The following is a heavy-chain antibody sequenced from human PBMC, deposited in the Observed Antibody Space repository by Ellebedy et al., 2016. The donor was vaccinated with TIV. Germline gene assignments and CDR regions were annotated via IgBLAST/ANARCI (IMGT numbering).Heavy chain of an antibody. V-gene: IGHV3-66*01. CDR1: RLSVSDNY. CDR3: AKEEFTMIVGALFDY. D-gene: IGHD3-22*01. CDR2: LYSGGDT. J-gene: IGHJ4*02. Sequence: GGSLRLSCAASRLSVSDNYMTWVRQAPGKGLEWVSILYSGGDTYYADSVKGRFIISRDNAKNTVYLHMNSLRAEDTAVYYCAKEEFTMIVGALFDYWGQGTLVTVSS.